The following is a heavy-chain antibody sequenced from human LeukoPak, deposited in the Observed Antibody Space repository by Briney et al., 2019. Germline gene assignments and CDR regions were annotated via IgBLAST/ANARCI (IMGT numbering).Heavy chain of an antibody. J-gene: IGHJ6*03. CDR1: GYSISSGYY. D-gene: IGHD3-3*01. CDR2: IYHSGST. CDR3: ARDYDFWSGYSNYYYYYMDV. Sequence: SETLSLTCTVSGYSISSGYYWGWIRQPPGKGLEWIGSIYHSGSTYYNPSLKSRVTISVDTSKNQFSLKLSSVTAADTAVYYCARDYDFWSGYSNYYYYYMDVWGKGTTVTVSS. V-gene: IGHV4-38-2*02.